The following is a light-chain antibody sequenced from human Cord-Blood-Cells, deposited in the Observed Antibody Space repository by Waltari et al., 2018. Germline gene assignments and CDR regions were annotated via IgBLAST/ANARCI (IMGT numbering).Light chain of an antibody. CDR3: AAWDDSLNGYV. CDR2: RNN. V-gene: IGLV1-44*01. CDR1: SSNIGRNT. J-gene: IGLJ1*01. Sequence: QSVLTPPPSASGTPGQRVTISCSGSSSNIGRNTVNWYQQLPGTAPKLLIYRNNQRPSGVPDRFSGSKSGTSASLAISGLQAEDEADYYCAAWDDSLNGYVFGTGTKVTVL.